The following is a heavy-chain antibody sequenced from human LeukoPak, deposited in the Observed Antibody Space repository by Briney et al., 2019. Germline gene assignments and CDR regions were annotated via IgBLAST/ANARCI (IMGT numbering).Heavy chain of an antibody. J-gene: IGHJ4*02. V-gene: IGHV1-18*01. Sequence: ASVKVSCKASGYTFTSYGISWVRQAPGQGLEWMGWISAYNGNTNYAQKLQGRVTMTRDTSISAAYMELSRLRSDDTAVYYCARLAGGLYQFDYWGQGALVTVSS. CDR3: ARLAGGLYQFDY. CDR2: ISAYNGNT. CDR1: GYTFTSYG. D-gene: IGHD2-2*01.